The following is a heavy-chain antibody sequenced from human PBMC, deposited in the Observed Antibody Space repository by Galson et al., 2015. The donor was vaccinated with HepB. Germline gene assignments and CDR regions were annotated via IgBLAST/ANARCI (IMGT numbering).Heavy chain of an antibody. J-gene: IGHJ6*02. V-gene: IGHV4-39*07. Sequence: LSLTCTVSGGSISSSSYYWGWIRQPPGKGLEWIGSIYYSGSTYYNPSLKSRVTISVDTSKNQFSLKLSSVTAADTAVYYCARDLFSSYPLNYYYYGMDVWGQGTTVTVSS. D-gene: IGHD6-6*01. CDR1: GGSISSSSYY. CDR3: ARDLFSSYPLNYYYYGMDV. CDR2: IYYSGST.